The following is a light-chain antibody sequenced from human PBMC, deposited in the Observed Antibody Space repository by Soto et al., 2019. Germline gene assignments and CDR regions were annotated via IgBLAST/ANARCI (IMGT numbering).Light chain of an antibody. CDR2: GAS. CDR3: QQYGSSPWT. CDR1: QSVSSNY. Sequence: EIVLTQSPGTLSLSPGERATLSCRASQSVSSNYLACYQQKPGQAPRPLIYGASSRATGIPDRFSGSGAGTDFTLTISRLESEDFAVYYCQQYGSSPWTFGQGTKV. J-gene: IGKJ1*01. V-gene: IGKV3-20*01.